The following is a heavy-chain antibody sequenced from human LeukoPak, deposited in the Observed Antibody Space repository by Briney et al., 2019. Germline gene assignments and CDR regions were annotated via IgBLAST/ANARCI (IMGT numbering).Heavy chain of an antibody. V-gene: IGHV1-69*04. Sequence: ASVKVSCKASGGTFSSYAISWVRQAPGQGLEWMGRIIPILGIANYAQKFQGRVTITADKSTSTAYMELSSLRSEDTAVYYCARDRSGSPFDYWGQGTLVTVSS. CDR1: GGTFSSYA. J-gene: IGHJ4*02. CDR2: IIPILGIA. CDR3: ARDRSGSPFDY. D-gene: IGHD1-26*01.